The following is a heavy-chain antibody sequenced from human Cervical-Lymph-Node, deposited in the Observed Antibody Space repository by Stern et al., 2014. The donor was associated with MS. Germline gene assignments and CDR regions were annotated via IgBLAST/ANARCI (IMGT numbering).Heavy chain of an antibody. D-gene: IGHD6-19*01. J-gene: IGHJ4*02. Sequence: EVQLVESGAEVKKPGESLKISCKGSGYSFTNYWIGWVRQMPGKGLEWMGIIYPGDSDTRYSPSFQGQVTISADKSIRTASLQWSSLKASDTAMYYCALHCAKREQCAFDYWGQGTLVTVSS. CDR1: GYSFTNYW. V-gene: IGHV5-51*01. CDR3: ALHCAKREQCAFDY. CDR2: IYPGDSDT.